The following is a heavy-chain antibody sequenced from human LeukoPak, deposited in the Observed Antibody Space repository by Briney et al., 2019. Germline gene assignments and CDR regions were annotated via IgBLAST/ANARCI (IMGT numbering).Heavy chain of an antibody. CDR2: IYSGGST. CDR1: GFTGSSSD. CDR3: AKDWNWAIDY. D-gene: IGHD1-7*01. J-gene: IGHJ4*02. Sequence: TGGSLRLSCAASGFTGSSSDMSWVRQAPGKGLECISVIYSGGSTDYADSVKGRLTISRDNSKNTLFLQMHNLRVEDMAVLYCAKDWNWAIDYWGQGTLVTVSS. V-gene: IGHV3-53*05.